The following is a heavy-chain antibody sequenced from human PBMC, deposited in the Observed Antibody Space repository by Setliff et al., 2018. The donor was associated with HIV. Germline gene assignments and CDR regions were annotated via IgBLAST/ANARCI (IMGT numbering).Heavy chain of an antibody. CDR2: IFPNDDK. J-gene: IGHJ4*02. Sequence: SGPTLVNPTETLTLTCTVSGFSLSNTRMGVSWIRQPPGKALEWLAHIFPNDDKYYSTSLKTRLTISKDTSKNQVVLTMTNMDPVDTATYYCARSVVRGGSIDYWGQGTLVTVSS. V-gene: IGHV2-26*01. CDR1: GFSLSNTRMG. D-gene: IGHD3-10*01. CDR3: ARSVVRGGSIDY.